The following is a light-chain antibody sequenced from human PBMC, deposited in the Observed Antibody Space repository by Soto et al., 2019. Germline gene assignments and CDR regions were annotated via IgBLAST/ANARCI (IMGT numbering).Light chain of an antibody. CDR3: MQALQTPWT. CDR2: LAS. Sequence: DIEMTQSPLSLPVTPGEPASISCRSSQSLLHGNGYNYLDWYLQKPGQSPQLLIYLASSRASGVPDWLSGSGSGTDFTLKISRVEAEDVGVYYCMQALQTPWTFGQGTQLEIK. V-gene: IGKV2-28*01. J-gene: IGKJ2*02. CDR1: QSLLHGNGYNY.